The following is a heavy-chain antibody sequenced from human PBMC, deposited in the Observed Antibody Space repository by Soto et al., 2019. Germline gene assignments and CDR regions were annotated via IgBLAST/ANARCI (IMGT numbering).Heavy chain of an antibody. CDR2: IIPIFGTA. CDR1: GGTFSSYA. Sequence: QVQLVQSGAEVKKPGSSVTVSCKASGGTFSSYAISWVRQAPGQGLEWMGGIIPIFGTANYAQKFQGRVTITADKSTSTAYMELSSLRSEDTAVYYCARENYCYGSGSYYNGRHFDYWGQGTLVTVSS. D-gene: IGHD3-10*01. J-gene: IGHJ4*02. CDR3: ARENYCYGSGSYYNGRHFDY. V-gene: IGHV1-69*06.